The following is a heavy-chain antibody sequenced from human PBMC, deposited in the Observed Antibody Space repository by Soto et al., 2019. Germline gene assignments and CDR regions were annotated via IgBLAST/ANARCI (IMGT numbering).Heavy chain of an antibody. D-gene: IGHD3-10*01. V-gene: IGHV1-69*06. J-gene: IGHJ4*02. CDR1: GGTFSSYA. CDR3: ESPLGMRTFDY. CDR2: IIPIFGTA. Sequence: RASVKVSCKASGGTFSSYAISWVRQAPGQGLEWMGGIIPIFGTANYAQKFQGRVTITADKSTSTAYMELSSLRSEDTAVYYCESPLGMRTFDYWGQGNLVTVSS.